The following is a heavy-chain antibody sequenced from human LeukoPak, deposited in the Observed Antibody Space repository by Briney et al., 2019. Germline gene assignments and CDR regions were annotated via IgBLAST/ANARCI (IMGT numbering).Heavy chain of an antibody. J-gene: IGHJ2*01. CDR2: IKEDGSEK. D-gene: IGHD3-3*01. CDR1: RFTFSDYY. V-gene: IGHV3-7*01. Sequence: GGSLRLSCAASRFTFSDYYMTWVRQAPGRGLEWVANIKEDGSEKYYVDSVKGRFTISRDNAKNSLYLQMNSLRAEDTAVYYCARIFYWYFDLWGRGTLVTVSS. CDR3: ARIFYWYFDL.